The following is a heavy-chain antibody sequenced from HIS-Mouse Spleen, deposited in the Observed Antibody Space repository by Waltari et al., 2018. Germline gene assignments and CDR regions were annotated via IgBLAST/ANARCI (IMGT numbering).Heavy chain of an antibody. CDR2: MNPNSGNT. J-gene: IGHJ4*02. D-gene: IGHD4-4*01. Sequence: QVQLVQSGAEVKKPGPSVKVPCQGSGYTVTSSDINWVRQATGQGLEWMGWMNPNSGNTGYAQKFQGRVTMTRNTSISTAYMELSSLRSEDTAVYYCARGHDYSNYFDYWGQGTLVTVSS. CDR1: GYTVTSSD. CDR3: ARGHDYSNYFDY. V-gene: IGHV1-8*01.